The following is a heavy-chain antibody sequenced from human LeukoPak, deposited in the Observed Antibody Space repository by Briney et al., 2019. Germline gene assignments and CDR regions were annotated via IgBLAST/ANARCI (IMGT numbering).Heavy chain of an antibody. V-gene: IGHV3-53*01. D-gene: IGHD3-16*01. J-gene: IGHJ5*02. CDR1: GFTVSSDF. CDR2: IDSGGTA. Sequence: TGGSLRLSCAASGFTVSSDFMSRVRQAPGKGLEWVSVIDSGGTAYYADSVKGRFTISRDSSTNTLSLQMNSLRAEDTAVYYCVTSRGTSWGQGTLVTVSS. CDR3: VTSRGTS.